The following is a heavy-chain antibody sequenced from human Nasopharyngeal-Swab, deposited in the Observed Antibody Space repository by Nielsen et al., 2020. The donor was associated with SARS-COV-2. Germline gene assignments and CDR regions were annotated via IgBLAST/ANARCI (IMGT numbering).Heavy chain of an antibody. CDR2: IYSGGQT. J-gene: IGHJ6*03. CDR3: ARDHGGGTIAEALGPFYYYYYMDV. CDR1: GFTVSSKY. D-gene: IGHD6-19*01. Sequence: GESLKISCAASGFTVSSKYMSWVRQAPGKGLEWVSVIYSGGQTYYADSVKGRFTISRDNSKNTLYLQMNSLRAEDTAVYYCARDHGGGTIAEALGPFYYYYYMDVWGKGTTVTVSS. V-gene: IGHV3-66*01.